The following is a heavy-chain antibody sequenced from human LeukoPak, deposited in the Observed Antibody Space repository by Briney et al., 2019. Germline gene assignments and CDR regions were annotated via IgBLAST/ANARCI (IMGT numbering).Heavy chain of an antibody. CDR3: AFNHLFDY. Sequence: GGSLRLSCAASSFTFRRYAMSWGRQAPGKGVEWVSAISGSGDSTYYANSVKGRFTISRDNSKNTPYLQMNSLRAEDTAVYYCAFNHLFDYWGQGTLVTVSS. CDR1: SFTFRRYA. CDR2: ISGSGDST. V-gene: IGHV3-23*01. D-gene: IGHD1-14*01. J-gene: IGHJ4*02.